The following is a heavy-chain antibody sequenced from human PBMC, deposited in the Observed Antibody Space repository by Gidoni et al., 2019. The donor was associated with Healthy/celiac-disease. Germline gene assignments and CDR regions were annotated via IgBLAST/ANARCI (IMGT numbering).Heavy chain of an antibody. J-gene: IGHJ3*02. CDR3: ARALRVRAFDS. CDR1: VGSFRGYY. D-gene: IGHD3-16*01. CDR2: INHSGST. Sequence: VPLQQCGAGLFKPSAPLSLPCAFYVGSFRGYYWSWIRQPPGQGMEWIGEINHSGSTNYNPSLKSRVTISVDTSKNQFALKLSSVTAADTAVYYCARALRVRAFDSWGQGTMVTVSS. V-gene: IGHV4-34*01.